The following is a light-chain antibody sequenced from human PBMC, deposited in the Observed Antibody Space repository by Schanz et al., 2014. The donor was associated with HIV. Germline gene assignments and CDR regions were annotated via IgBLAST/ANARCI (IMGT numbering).Light chain of an antibody. J-gene: IGLJ3*02. Sequence: QSALTQPASVSGSPGQSITISCTGTSSDVGGYNYVSWYQQHPGKAPKLMIYDVNNRPSGVSNRFSGSKSGNTASLTISGLQAEDEADYHCCSYAGYSTFLFGGGTKLTVL. V-gene: IGLV2-14*03. CDR2: DVN. CDR1: SSDVGGYNY. CDR3: CSYAGYSTFL.